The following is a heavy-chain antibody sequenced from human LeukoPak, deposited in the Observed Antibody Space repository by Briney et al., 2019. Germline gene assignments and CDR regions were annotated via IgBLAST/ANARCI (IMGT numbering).Heavy chain of an antibody. CDR3: AKLVDTAMVPIDY. J-gene: IGHJ4*02. CDR2: IYYSGST. D-gene: IGHD5-18*01. V-gene: IGHV4-59*01. CDR1: GGSISSYY. Sequence: NPSETLSLTCTVSGGSISSYYWSWIRQPPGKGLEWIGYIYYSGSTNCNPSLKSRVTISVDTSKNQFSLKLSSVTAADTAVYYCAKLVDTAMVPIDYWGQGTLVTVSS.